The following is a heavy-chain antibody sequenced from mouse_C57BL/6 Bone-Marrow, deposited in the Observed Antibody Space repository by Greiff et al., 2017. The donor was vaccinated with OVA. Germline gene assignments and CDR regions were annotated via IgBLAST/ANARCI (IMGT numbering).Heavy chain of an antibody. CDR1: GYTFTSYW. CDR3: ARDGYWYFDV. D-gene: IGHD2-3*01. Sequence: QVQLQQSGAELVKPGASVKLSCKASGYTFTSYWMQWVKQRPGQGLEWIGEIDPSDSYTNYNQKFKGKATLTVDTSSSTAYMQLSSLTSEDSAVYYCARDGYWYFDVGGTGTTVTVSS. CDR2: IDPSDSYT. J-gene: IGHJ1*03. V-gene: IGHV1-50*01.